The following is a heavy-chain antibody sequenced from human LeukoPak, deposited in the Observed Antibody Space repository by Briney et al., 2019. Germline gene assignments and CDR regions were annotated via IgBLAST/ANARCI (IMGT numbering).Heavy chain of an antibody. CDR1: GFTFSSYA. J-gene: IGHJ4*02. CDR2: ISGSGGST. CDR3: AKGRAYQLLIFDY. D-gene: IGHD2-2*01. Sequence: PGGSLRLSCAASGFTFSSYAMSWVRQAPGKGLEGVSAISGSGGSTYYADSVKGRFTISRDNSKNTLYLQMNSLRAEDTAVYYCAKGRAYQLLIFDYWGQGTLVTVSS. V-gene: IGHV3-23*01.